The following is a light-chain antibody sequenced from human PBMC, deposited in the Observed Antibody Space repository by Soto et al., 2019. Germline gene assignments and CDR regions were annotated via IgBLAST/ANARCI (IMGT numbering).Light chain of an antibody. Sequence: QSALTQPPSLSGAPGQRVTISCTGSSSNIGAGYDVHWYQQLPGTAPKLLIYGNSNRPSGVPDRFSGSKSGTSASLAITGLQDEDEADYYCQSYDSSLSGYYVFGTGTKVSVL. CDR2: GNS. CDR3: QSYDSSLSGYYV. V-gene: IGLV1-40*01. CDR1: SSNIGAGYD. J-gene: IGLJ1*01.